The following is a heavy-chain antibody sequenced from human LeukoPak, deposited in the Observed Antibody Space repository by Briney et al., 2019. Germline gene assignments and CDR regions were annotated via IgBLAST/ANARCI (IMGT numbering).Heavy chain of an antibody. CDR3: ARKPDSKNWFDP. J-gene: IGHJ5*02. CDR2: IYHDGSI. V-gene: IGHV4-28*05. Sequence: SETLSPTCAVSGYSISSSNWWGWIRQPPGKGLEWIGYIYHDGSIYYNPSLRGRLAMSVDTSKNQFSLRLNSVTAVDTAVYFCARKPDSKNWFDPWGQGTLVIVSS. D-gene: IGHD1-14*01. CDR1: GYSISSSNW.